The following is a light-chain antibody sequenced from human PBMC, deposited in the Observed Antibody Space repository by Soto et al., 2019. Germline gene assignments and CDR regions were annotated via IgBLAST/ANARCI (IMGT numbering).Light chain of an antibody. J-gene: IGLJ1*01. CDR1: SSDVGGYNY. CDR2: EVS. V-gene: IGLV2-8*01. Sequence: QSVLTQPPSASGSPGQSVTISCTGTSSDVGGYNYVSWYQQYPGKAPKLMIYEVSKRPLGVPDRFSGSKSGNTASLTVSGLQAEDEADYYCSSYAGSNNLYVFGTGTKVTVL. CDR3: SSYAGSNNLYV.